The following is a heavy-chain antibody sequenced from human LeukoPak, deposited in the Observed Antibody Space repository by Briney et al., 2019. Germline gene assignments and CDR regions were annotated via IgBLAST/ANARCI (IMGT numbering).Heavy chain of an antibody. CDR2: IFHSGST. CDR1: GYSISSGYY. Sequence: SETLSLTCTVSGYSISSGYYWGWIRPPPGKGLEWIGNIFHSGSTYHNPSLKSRVTISGDTSKNHFSLKLSSVTAADTAVYYCARANSYLGMGYYYMDVWGKGTTVTVSS. D-gene: IGHD5-18*01. V-gene: IGHV4-38-2*02. CDR3: ARANSYLGMGYYYMDV. J-gene: IGHJ6*03.